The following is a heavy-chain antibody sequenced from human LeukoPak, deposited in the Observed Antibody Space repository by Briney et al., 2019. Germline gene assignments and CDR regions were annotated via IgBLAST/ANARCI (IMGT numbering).Heavy chain of an antibody. V-gene: IGHV1-3*01. CDR1: GYTFTGYY. Sequence: ASVKVSCKASGYTFTGYYMHWVRQAPGQRLEWMGWINAGNGNTKYSQKFQGRVTITRDTSASTAYMELSSLRSEDTAVYYCAREDSGGSYFYFDYWGQGTLVTVSS. D-gene: IGHD3-22*01. CDR2: INAGNGNT. CDR3: AREDSGGSYFYFDY. J-gene: IGHJ4*02.